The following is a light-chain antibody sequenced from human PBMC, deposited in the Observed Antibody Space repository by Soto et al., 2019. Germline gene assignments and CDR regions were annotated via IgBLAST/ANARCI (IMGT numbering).Light chain of an antibody. CDR1: QSVSSNY. J-gene: IGKJ4*01. Sequence: EIVLTQSPGTLSLSPGERATLSCRASQSVSSNYLAWYQQKPGQAPRLLIYGASSRATGIPDRFSGSGSGTDFTLTISRLEPEDFAVYYCQQYRSSPLTFGGGTKVEIK. CDR2: GAS. V-gene: IGKV3-20*01. CDR3: QQYRSSPLT.